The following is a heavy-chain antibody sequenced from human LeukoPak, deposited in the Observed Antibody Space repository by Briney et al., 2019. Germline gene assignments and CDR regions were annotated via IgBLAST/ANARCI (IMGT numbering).Heavy chain of an antibody. CDR2: IGGRDSGT. Sequence: GGSLRLSCAASGFIFSNYAMSWVRQAPGKGLEWVSAIGGRDSGTYYADSVRGRFTVSRDDPKNTLYLQMNTLRAEDTAVYYCAKWGDYDILTGYYDSDYWGQETLVTVSS. V-gene: IGHV3-23*01. CDR3: AKWGDYDILTGYYDSDY. D-gene: IGHD3-9*01. CDR1: GFIFSNYA. J-gene: IGHJ4*02.